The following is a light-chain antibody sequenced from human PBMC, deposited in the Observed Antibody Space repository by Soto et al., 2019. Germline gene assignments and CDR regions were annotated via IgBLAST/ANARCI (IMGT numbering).Light chain of an antibody. CDR2: DAS. J-gene: IGKJ4*01. V-gene: IGKV3-11*01. Sequence: EIVLTQSPGTLSLSPGDRATLSCRASESLGSSYLAWYQQKPGQAPRLLIYDASNRATDIPARFSGSGSGTDFTLTISSLDPEDSAVYYCHQRSKWPLTFGGGTKVDIK. CDR1: ESLGSSY. CDR3: HQRSKWPLT.